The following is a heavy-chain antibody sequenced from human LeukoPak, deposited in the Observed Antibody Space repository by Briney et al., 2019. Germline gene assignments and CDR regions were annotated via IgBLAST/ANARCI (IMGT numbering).Heavy chain of an antibody. D-gene: IGHD1-26*01. Sequence: SETLSLTCAVYGESFSGHYCSWIRQPPGKGLEWVGEINHSGSTNYNPSLKSRVSISVDTSKNQFSLKLSSVTAADTAVYYCARGEVGADRNFDNWGQGTLVTVSS. V-gene: IGHV4-34*01. CDR2: INHSGST. J-gene: IGHJ4*02. CDR1: GESFSGHY. CDR3: ARGEVGADRNFDN.